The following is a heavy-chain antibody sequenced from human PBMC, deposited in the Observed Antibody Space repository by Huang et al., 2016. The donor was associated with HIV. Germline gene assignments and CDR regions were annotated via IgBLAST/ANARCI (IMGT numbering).Heavy chain of an antibody. Sequence: QVQLVLSGAEVKKPGASVTISCKASGFSILIYYIHWVRQAPGQGLEWMGIVNPGGGGADYAQKFKGRVTMTRDTSTRTLYMELSSLRSEDTAVYYCAREGITPSGTEVSGFDFWGQGTPVSVSS. CDR1: GFSILIYY. D-gene: IGHD6-13*01. CDR2: VNPGGGGA. V-gene: IGHV1-46*03. J-gene: IGHJ5*01. CDR3: AREGITPSGTEVSGFDF.